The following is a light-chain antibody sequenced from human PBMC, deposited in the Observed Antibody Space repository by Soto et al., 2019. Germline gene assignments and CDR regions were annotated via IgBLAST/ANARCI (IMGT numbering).Light chain of an antibody. V-gene: IGLV2-11*01. J-gene: IGLJ1*01. CDR2: DVS. CDR1: SSDVGSYNY. CDR3: CSYAGSYTYV. Sequence: QSVLTQPRSVSGSPGQSVTISCTGTSSDVGSYNYVSWYQQRPGKAPKLMIYDVSKRPSGVPDRFPGSKSGNTASLVISGLQAEDGSDYYCCSYAGSYTYVFGTGTKVTVL.